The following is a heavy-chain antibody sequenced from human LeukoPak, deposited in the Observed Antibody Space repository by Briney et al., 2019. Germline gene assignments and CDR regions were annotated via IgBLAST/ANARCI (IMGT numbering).Heavy chain of an antibody. CDR1: AFTFSSYT. CDR2: ISSSGNFI. CDR3: ARVRYNWNSDY. V-gene: IGHV3-21*01. D-gene: IGHD1-20*01. J-gene: IGHJ4*02. Sequence: GGSLRLSCAASAFTFSSYTMNWVRQAPGKGLEWVASISSSGNFIYYGDSVKGRFTISRDNAKNSLYLQMTSLRGDDTAVYYCARVRYNWNSDYWGQGTLVSVSS.